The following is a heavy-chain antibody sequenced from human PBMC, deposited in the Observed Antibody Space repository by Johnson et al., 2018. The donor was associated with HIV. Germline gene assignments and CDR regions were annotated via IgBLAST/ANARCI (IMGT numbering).Heavy chain of an antibody. J-gene: IGHJ3*02. CDR3: ARDRIWGYAFDI. D-gene: IGHD3-16*01. CDR1: GFTVSRNN. Sequence: VQLVESGGGLIQPGGSLRPSCAPPGFTVSRNNISWVGQPPGKGLEGVPVIISGVGQYKEAPVKGRFTIPRDNAKKPLYLQMNSLRAEDTAVYYCARDRIWGYAFDIWGQGTMVTVSS. V-gene: IGHV3-53*01. CDR2: IISGVGQ.